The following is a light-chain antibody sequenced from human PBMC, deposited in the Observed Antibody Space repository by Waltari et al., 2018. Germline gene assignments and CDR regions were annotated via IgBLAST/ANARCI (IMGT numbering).Light chain of an antibody. J-gene: IGLJ3*02. CDR3: GTWDTSLNTWV. CDR2: DND. CDR1: SSNIGSSF. V-gene: IGLV1-51*01. Sequence: QSVLTQPPSVSAAPGQTVTISCSGTSSNIGSSFVSWYQQFPGTAPKLLIHDNDERPSGIPARFSGSKSGTSATLGITGLQTGDEADYYCGTWDTSLNTWVFGGGTKLTVL.